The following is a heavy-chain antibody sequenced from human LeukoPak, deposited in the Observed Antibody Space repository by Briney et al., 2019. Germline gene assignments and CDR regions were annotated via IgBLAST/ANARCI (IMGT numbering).Heavy chain of an antibody. CDR3: AKVRGTYSSGYFFDY. D-gene: IGHD6-19*01. V-gene: IGHV3-9*01. Sequence: EAGGSLRLSCAASGFTFDNYAMHWVRQAPGKGPEWLSIISWNSGYIGYADSVKGRFTISRDNAKKSLDLQMNSLRAEDTAFYYCAKVRGTYSSGYFFDYWGQGTLVTVSS. CDR1: GFTFDNYA. J-gene: IGHJ4*02. CDR2: ISWNSGYI.